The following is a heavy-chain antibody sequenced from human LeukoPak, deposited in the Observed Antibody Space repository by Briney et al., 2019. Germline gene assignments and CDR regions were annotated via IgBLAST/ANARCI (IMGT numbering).Heavy chain of an antibody. D-gene: IGHD3-3*01. Sequence: GSLRLSCAASGFNVSNNYVSWVRQAPGKGLEWIGEINHSGSTNYNPSLKSRVTISVDTSKNQFSLKLSSVTAADTAVYYCARGLSPRITIFGYWGQGTLVTVSS. CDR1: GFNVSNNY. CDR3: ARGLSPRITIFGY. V-gene: IGHV4-34*01. J-gene: IGHJ4*02. CDR2: INHSGST.